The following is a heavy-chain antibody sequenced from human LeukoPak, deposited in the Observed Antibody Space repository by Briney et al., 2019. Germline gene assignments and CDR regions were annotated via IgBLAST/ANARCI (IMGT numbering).Heavy chain of an antibody. CDR2: ISGGGGST. J-gene: IGHJ4*02. CDR1: GFTFSDYS. V-gene: IGHV3-23*01. CDR3: AKGGKWDVTPFDY. Sequence: GWSLRLSCAASGFTFSDYSMNWVRQAPGKGLEWVSTISGGGGSTYYADSVKGRFTISRDNSKNTLYLQVNSLRAEDTAVYYCAKGGKWDVTPFDYWGQGTLVTVSS. D-gene: IGHD1-26*01.